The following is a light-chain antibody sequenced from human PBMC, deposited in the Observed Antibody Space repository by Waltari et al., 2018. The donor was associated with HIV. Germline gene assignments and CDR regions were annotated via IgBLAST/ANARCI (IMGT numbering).Light chain of an antibody. Sequence: QSVLTQPPSASGTPGQRATISCPGRSSNVGNNIEHWYQQFPGTAPKVLIYHNDQRPSGVPDRFSGSKSGTSASLAISGLQSEDEADYYCSSWDDSLNGRVFGGGTRLTVL. CDR1: SSNVGNNI. J-gene: IGLJ3*02. CDR3: SSWDDSLNGRV. V-gene: IGLV1-44*01. CDR2: HND.